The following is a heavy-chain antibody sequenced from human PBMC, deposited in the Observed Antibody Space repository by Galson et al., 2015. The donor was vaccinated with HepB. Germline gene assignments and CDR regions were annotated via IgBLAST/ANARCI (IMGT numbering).Heavy chain of an antibody. CDR3: ARFYYDISGYYQYGMDV. CDR2: INAGNGNT. V-gene: IGHV1-3*01. J-gene: IGHJ6*02. CDR1: GYSFTIYG. Sequence: SVKVSCKASGYSFTIYGLHWVRQAPGQRLEWMGWINAGNGNTKYSQKFQGRVTITRDTSATTAYMELSSLRSEDTAVYYCARFYYDISGYYQYGMDVWGQGTTVTVSS. D-gene: IGHD3-22*01.